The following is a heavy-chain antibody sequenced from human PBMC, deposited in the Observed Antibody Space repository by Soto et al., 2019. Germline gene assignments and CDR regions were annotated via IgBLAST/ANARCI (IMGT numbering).Heavy chain of an antibody. CDR1: CGSISSGVYY. V-gene: IGHV4-30-4*08. D-gene: IGHD5-12*01. CDR3: ARAVDMATIYSDY. CDR2: IYYSGST. Sequence: SETLSLTCTVSCGSISSGVYYWSWIRQHPGKGLDWIGYIYYSGSTYYNPSLKSRVTISVETSKNQFSLKLSSVTAADTAVYYCARAVDMATIYSDYWGQGTLVNVSS. J-gene: IGHJ4*02.